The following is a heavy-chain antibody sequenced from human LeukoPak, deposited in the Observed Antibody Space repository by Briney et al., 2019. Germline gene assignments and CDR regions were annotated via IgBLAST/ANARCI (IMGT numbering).Heavy chain of an antibody. D-gene: IGHD2-15*01. CDR2: ISSSSTI. Sequence: GGSLRLSCAASGFTFSSYSMNWVRQAPGKGLEWVSYISSSSTIYYADSVKGRFTISRDNAKNSLYLQMNSLRDEDTAVYYCARSPCSGGSCYFDYWGQGTLVTVSS. V-gene: IGHV3-48*02. J-gene: IGHJ4*02. CDR1: GFTFSSYS. CDR3: ARSPCSGGSCYFDY.